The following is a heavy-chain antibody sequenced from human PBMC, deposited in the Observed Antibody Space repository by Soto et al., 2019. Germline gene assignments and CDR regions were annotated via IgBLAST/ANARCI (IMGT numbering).Heavy chain of an antibody. V-gene: IGHV4-34*01. CDR1: GWSFSGYY. CDR2: INHSGST. J-gene: IGHJ6*02. CDR3: ASIALLPYYYYYGMDV. D-gene: IGHD3-10*01. Sequence: SETLSLTCAVYGWSFSGYYWSWIRQPPGKGLEWIGEINHSGSTNYTPSLKSRVTISVDTSKNQFSLKLSSVTAADTAVYYCASIALLPYYYYYGMDVWGQWTTVTVSS.